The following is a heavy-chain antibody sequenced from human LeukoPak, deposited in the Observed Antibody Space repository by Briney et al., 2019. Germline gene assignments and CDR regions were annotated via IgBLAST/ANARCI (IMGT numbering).Heavy chain of an antibody. J-gene: IGHJ4*02. D-gene: IGHD4-17*01. Sequence: PGGSLRLSCAASGFTVNNKYMTWVRQAPGKGLEWVSLIYNDGRTYYADSVKGRCTISRDNSKNTLFLQMNSLRAEDTAMYFCARYGDYEYYFDFWGQGTLVTVSS. CDR1: GFTVNNKY. V-gene: IGHV3-53*01. CDR2: IYNDGRT. CDR3: ARYGDYEYYFDF.